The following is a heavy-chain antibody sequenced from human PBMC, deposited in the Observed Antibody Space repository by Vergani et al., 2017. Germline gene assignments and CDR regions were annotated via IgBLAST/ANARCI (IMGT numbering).Heavy chain of an antibody. Sequence: EVQLVESGGGLVQPGRSLRLSCAASGFTFSSYTMSWVRQAPGKGLEWVATLDQDGSEKHYVDSVRGRFFISRDNANNLLWLQMNSLRVEDTAVFYCVGLETRTTDSWGQGARVTVSS. J-gene: IGHJ4*02. CDR3: VGLETRTTDS. CDR2: LDQDGSEK. V-gene: IGHV3-7*01. CDR1: GFTFSSYT. D-gene: IGHD1-1*01.